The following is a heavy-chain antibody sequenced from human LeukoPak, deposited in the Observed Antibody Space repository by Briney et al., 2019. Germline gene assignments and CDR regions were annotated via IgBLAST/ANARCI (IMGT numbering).Heavy chain of an antibody. Sequence: GGSLRLSCAASGFTFSSYSMNWVRQAPGKGLEWVSSISSSSSYIYYADSVKGRFTISRDNAKNSLYLQMNSLRAEDTAVYYCARDFPGYYDSSGYYFFQALDAFDIWGQGTMVTVSS. J-gene: IGHJ3*02. D-gene: IGHD3-22*01. CDR1: GFTFSSYS. CDR3: ARDFPGYYDSSGYYFFQALDAFDI. V-gene: IGHV3-21*01. CDR2: ISSSSSYI.